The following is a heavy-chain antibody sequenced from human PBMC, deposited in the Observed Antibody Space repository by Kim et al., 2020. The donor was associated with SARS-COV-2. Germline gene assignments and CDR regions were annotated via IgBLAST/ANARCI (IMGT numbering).Heavy chain of an antibody. V-gene: IGHV1-69*13. CDR3: ARQQLERGRFDP. Sequence: SVKVSCKASGGTFSSYAISWVRQAPGQGLEWMGGIIPIFGTANYAQKFQGRVTITADESTSTAYMELSSLRSEDTAVYYCARQQLERGRFDPWGQGTLVTVSS. CDR1: GGTFSSYA. J-gene: IGHJ5*02. D-gene: IGHD6-13*01. CDR2: IIPIFGTA.